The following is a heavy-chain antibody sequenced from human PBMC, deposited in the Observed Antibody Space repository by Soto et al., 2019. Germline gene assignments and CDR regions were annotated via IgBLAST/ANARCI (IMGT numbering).Heavy chain of an antibody. J-gene: IGHJ3*02. CDR1: GFTFSSYC. D-gene: IGHD3-22*01. Sequence: PGGSLRLSCAASGFTFSSYCMHWVRQAPGKGLEWVAVIWYDGSNKYYADSVKGRFTISRDNSKNTLYLQMNSLRAEDTAVYYCARDGYDSSGYGGLGAFDIWGQGTMVTVSS. CDR2: IWYDGSNK. V-gene: IGHV3-33*01. CDR3: ARDGYDSSGYGGLGAFDI.